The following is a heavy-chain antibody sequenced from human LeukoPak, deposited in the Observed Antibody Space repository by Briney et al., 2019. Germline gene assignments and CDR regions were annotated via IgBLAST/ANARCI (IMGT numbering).Heavy chain of an antibody. CDR3: AIEVEISTITPLN. CDR2: INPSSGSS. CDR1: GYTLTGYY. V-gene: IGHV1-46*01. D-gene: IGHD5-24*01. J-gene: IGHJ4*02. Sequence: GASVKVSCKASGYTLTGYYMHWVRQAPGQGLEWMGIINPSSGSSSYGHKFQGRVTLTRDTSTSTVYMELSSLRSEDTAAYYCAIEVEISTITPLNWGQGTLVTVPS.